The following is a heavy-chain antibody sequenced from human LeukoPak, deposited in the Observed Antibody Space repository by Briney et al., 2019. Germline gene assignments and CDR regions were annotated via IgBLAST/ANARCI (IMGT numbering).Heavy chain of an antibody. CDR3: AKGREPYYDTSVIDY. V-gene: IGHV3-23*01. D-gene: IGHD3-22*01. J-gene: IGHJ4*02. Sequence: SCKASGYTFTSYGISWVRQAPGKGLEWVSRISGSGGSTYYADSVKGRFTISRDNSKNTLYLQMNSLRAEDTAVYYCAKGREPYYDTSVIDYWGQGTLVTVSS. CDR2: ISGSGGST. CDR1: GYTFTSYG.